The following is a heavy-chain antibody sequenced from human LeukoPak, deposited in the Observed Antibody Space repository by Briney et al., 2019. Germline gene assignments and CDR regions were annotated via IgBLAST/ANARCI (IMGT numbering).Heavy chain of an antibody. D-gene: IGHD3-10*01. CDR1: GFTFDDYG. CDR2: INWNGGST. CDR3: ARVRYGSGSYYNYYYYYMDV. V-gene: IGHV3-20*04. J-gene: IGHJ6*03. Sequence: GGSLRLSXAASGFTFDDYGMSWVRQAPGKGLEWLSGINWNGGSTCYADSVKGRFTISRDNAKNSLYLQMNSLRAEDTALYYCARVRYGSGSYYNYYYYYMDVWGKGTTVTVSS.